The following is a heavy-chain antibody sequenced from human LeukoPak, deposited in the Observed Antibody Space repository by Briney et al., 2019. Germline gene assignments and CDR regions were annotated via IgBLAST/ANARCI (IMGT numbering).Heavy chain of an antibody. J-gene: IGHJ4*02. D-gene: IGHD3-3*01. CDR1: GYSISSGYY. Sequence: SETLSLTCTVSGYSISSGYYWGWIRQPPGKGLEWIGSIYHSGSTYYNPSLKSRVTISVDTSKNQFSLKLSSVTAADTAVYYRARSPLYDFWSGYYDYWGQGTLVTVSS. CDR2: IYHSGST. V-gene: IGHV4-38-2*02. CDR3: ARSPLYDFWSGYYDY.